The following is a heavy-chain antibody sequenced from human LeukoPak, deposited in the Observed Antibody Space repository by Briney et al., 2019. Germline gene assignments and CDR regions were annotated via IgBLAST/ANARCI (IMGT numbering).Heavy chain of an antibody. V-gene: IGHV4-30-2*01. CDR1: GGSISSGSYS. J-gene: IGHJ6*02. CDR3: AGVKGGDYYYYGMDV. CDR2: IYPRGST. D-gene: IGHD2-15*01. Sequence: SQTLSLTCAVSGGSISSGSYSWSWIRQPPGKGLEWIGYIYPRGSTYYNPSLKSRVILSLDKSANQFSLKLSSVTAADTAVYYCAGVKGGDYYYYGMDVWGQGTTVTVSS.